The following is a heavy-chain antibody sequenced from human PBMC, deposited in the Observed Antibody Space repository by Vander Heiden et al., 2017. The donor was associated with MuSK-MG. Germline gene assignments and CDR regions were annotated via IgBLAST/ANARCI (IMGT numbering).Heavy chain of an antibody. Sequence: QITLKESGPTLVKPTQTLTLTCTFSGFSLSTSGVGVGWIRQPPGKALEWLALIYWDDDKRYSTSLKSRLTITKDTSKNQVVRTMTNMDTVETATYYCAHSSTTVAGDYVADYFQHWGQGTMVTVYS. V-gene: IGHV2-5*02. J-gene: IGHJ1*01. CDR1: GFSLSTSGVG. CDR3: AHSSTTVAGDYVADYFQH. D-gene: IGHD4-17*01. CDR2: IYWDDDK.